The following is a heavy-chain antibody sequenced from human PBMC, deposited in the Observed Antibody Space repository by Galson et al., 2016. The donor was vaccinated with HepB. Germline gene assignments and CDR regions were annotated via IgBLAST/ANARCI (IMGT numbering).Heavy chain of an antibody. CDR2: ITLDSGNV. D-gene: IGHD6-19*01. CDR1: GFNFDGYA. J-gene: IGHJ4*02. V-gene: IGHV3-9*01. CDR3: VKDGGPYVGASGEPGHN. Sequence: SLRLSCAASGFNFDGYAMHWVRRRPGKGLAWVSGITLDSGNVVYADSVKGRLTISRDNAKRSLYLQMNSLTPEDTAVYYCVKDGGPYVGASGEPGHNWGQGTLVTVSS.